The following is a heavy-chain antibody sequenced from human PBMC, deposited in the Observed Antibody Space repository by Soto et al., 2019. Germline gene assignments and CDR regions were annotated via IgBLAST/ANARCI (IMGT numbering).Heavy chain of an antibody. CDR3: AREGVSSSWYNHYGMDV. V-gene: IGHV4-59*01. CDR1: GGSISSYY. D-gene: IGHD6-13*01. Sequence: SETLSLTCTVSGGSISSYYWSWIRQPPGKGLEWIGYIYYSGSTNYNPSLKSRVTISVDTSKNQFSLKLSSVTAADTAVYYCAREGVSSSWYNHYGMDVWGQGTTVTSP. J-gene: IGHJ6*02. CDR2: IYYSGST.